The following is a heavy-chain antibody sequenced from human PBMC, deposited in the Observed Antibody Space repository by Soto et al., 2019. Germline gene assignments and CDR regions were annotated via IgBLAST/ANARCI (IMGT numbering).Heavy chain of an antibody. Sequence: QVVLQESGPGVVKPSDTLSLTCNVSGASLSWYYWSWIRQPPGKGLEWIGRSYATGSTDYNPSLKSRIRMSVDMSKKQFSLTLRSVYAADTAIYYCVRDGTKNLRDRFDPWGRGMLVTVSS. CDR1: GASLSWYY. CDR2: SYATGST. J-gene: IGHJ5*02. CDR3: VRDGTKNLRDRFDP. D-gene: IGHD1-1*01. V-gene: IGHV4-4*07.